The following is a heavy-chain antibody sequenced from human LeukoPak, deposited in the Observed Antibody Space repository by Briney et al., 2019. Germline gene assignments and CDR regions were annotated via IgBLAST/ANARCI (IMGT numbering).Heavy chain of an antibody. CDR3: ARDRLIVGATGWFDP. J-gene: IGHJ5*02. D-gene: IGHD1-26*01. CDR2: IKQDGSEK. V-gene: IGHV3-7*01. Sequence: GGSLRLSCAASGFTFSSYWMRWVRQAPGKGLEWVANIKQDGSEKYYVDSVKGRFTISRDNPKNSLYLQMNSLRAEDTAVYYCARDRLIVGATGWFDPWGQGTLVTVSS. CDR1: GFTFSSYW.